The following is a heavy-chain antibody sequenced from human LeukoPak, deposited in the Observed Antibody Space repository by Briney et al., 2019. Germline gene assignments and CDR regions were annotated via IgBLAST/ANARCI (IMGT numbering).Heavy chain of an antibody. CDR2: INTDGTYT. V-gene: IGHV3-74*01. D-gene: IGHD3-10*01. J-gene: IGHJ4*02. CDR3: ARDITMVRGLRGDDY. CDR1: GFTFSDYW. Sequence: QPGGSLRLSCAASGFTFSDYWMHWVRQAPGKGLVWVSRINTDGTYTSYADSVKGRSTISRDNAKNTVYLQMNSLRAEDTAVYYCARDITMVRGLRGDDYWGQGAVVTVSS.